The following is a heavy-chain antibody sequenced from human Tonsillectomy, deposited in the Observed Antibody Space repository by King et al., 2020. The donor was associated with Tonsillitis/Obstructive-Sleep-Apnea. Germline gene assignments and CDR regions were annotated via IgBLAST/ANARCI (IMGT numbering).Heavy chain of an antibody. CDR2: IYWDDDR. Sequence: ITLKESGPTLVKPAQTLTLTCTFSGFSLSTSGVGVGWIRQPPGKALECLALIYWDDDRHYSPSLKSRVSITKDTTKNKVVLTMTNMDPVDAGTYSCAHIRVSNGWFDYWGQGALVTVSS. D-gene: IGHD6-19*01. V-gene: IGHV2-5*02. CDR1: GFSLSTSGVG. CDR3: AHIRVSNGWFDY. J-gene: IGHJ5*01.